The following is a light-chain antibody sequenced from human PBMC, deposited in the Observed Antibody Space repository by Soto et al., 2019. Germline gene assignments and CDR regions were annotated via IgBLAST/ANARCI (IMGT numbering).Light chain of an antibody. J-gene: IGKJ2*02. CDR3: QQRGKWPST. CDR2: GAS. Sequence: EVVLTQSPGTLSLSPGERVTLSCRASQAITGTYLAWYQQKPGQAPRLLIHGASTRATGVPDRFSGGGTGTDFSLNISRLEPEDFAVYYCQQRGKWPSTFGPGTKVEMK. CDR1: QAITGTY. V-gene: IGKV3D-20*02.